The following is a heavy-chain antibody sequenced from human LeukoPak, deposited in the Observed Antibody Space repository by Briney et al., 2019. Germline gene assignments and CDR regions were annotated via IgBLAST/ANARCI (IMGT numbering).Heavy chain of an antibody. V-gene: IGHV7-4-1*02. CDR2: INTNTGNP. CDR1: GYTFTSYA. CDR3: ARSHFHYYDSSGPPMV. D-gene: IGHD3-22*01. J-gene: IGHJ4*02. Sequence: ASVKVSCKASGYTFTSYAMNWVRQAPGQGLEWMGWINTNTGNPTYAQGFTGRFVFSLDTSVSTAYLQISSLKAEDTAVYYCARSHFHYYDSSGPPMVWGQGTLVTVSS.